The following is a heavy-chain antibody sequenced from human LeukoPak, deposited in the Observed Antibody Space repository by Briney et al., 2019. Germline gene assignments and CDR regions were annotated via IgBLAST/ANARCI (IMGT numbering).Heavy chain of an antibody. CDR1: GFTFSSYA. Sequence: GGSLRLSCAASGFTFSSYAMSWVRQAPGKGLEWVSVIYSGGSTYYADSVKGRFTISRDNSKNTLYLQMNSLRAEDTAVYYCARLWYYYDSSGYYDYWGQGTLVTVSS. CDR3: ARLWYYYDSSGYYDY. CDR2: IYSGGST. D-gene: IGHD3-22*01. J-gene: IGHJ4*02. V-gene: IGHV3-66*04.